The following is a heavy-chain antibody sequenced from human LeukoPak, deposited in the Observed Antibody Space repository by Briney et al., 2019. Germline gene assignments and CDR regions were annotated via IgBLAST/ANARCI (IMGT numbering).Heavy chain of an antibody. CDR2: ISGSGGST. CDR3: ATGDSSGYFNIY. D-gene: IGHD3-22*01. J-gene: IGHJ4*02. CDR1: GFTFSSYD. V-gene: IGHV3-23*01. Sequence: GGSLRLSCAASGFTFSSYDMSWVRQAPGKGLEWVSAISGSGGSTYYADSVKGRFTISRDNSKNTLYLQMNSLRAEDTAVYYCATGDSSGYFNIYWGQGTLVTVSS.